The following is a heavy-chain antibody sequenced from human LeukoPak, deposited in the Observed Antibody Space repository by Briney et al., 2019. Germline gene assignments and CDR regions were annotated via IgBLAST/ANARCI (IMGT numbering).Heavy chain of an antibody. Sequence: GGSLRLSCTASGFTISSYGMSWVRQAPGKGLEWVSAISGGVDSTYYADSVKGRFTISRDSSKNTLYLQMNSLRAEDTAVYYCAKGVRGGVTTEFDYWGQGTLVTVSS. J-gene: IGHJ4*02. V-gene: IGHV3-23*01. CDR1: GFTISSYG. CDR2: ISGGVDST. D-gene: IGHD3-22*01. CDR3: AKGVRGGVTTEFDY.